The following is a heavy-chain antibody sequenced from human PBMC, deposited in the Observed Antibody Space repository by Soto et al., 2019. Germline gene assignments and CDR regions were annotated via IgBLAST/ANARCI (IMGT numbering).Heavy chain of an antibody. CDR2: IYSGGST. Sequence: XESLRLSCAASGFTFSSNSMSWVRQAPGKGLEWVSVIYSGGSTYYADSVKGRFTISRDNSKNTVHLQMNSLRAEDTAVYYCAREWELPNYYGMDVWGQGTTVTVSS. CDR3: AREWELPNYYGMDV. D-gene: IGHD1-26*01. V-gene: IGHV3-53*01. J-gene: IGHJ6*02. CDR1: GFTFSSNS.